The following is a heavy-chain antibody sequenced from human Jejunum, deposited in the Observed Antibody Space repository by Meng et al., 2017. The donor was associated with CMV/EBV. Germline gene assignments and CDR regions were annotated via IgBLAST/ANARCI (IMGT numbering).Heavy chain of an antibody. V-gene: IGHV3-23*01. D-gene: IGHD4-11*01. CDR2: ISGSGGTT. Sequence: CAASGFTVSSFALSWVRQAPGKGLERVSTISGSGGTTYYADSVKGRFTISRDNSKDTLYLQMNSLRAEDTAVYYCAKEDYSNDFDYWGQGTLVTVSS. CDR3: AKEDYSNDFDY. CDR1: GFTVSSFA. J-gene: IGHJ4*02.